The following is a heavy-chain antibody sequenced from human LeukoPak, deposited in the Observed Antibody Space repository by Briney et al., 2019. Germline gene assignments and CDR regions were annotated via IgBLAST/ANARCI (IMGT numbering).Heavy chain of an antibody. CDR1: GGSFSGYY. CDR3: ARGHYIWGSYRYTDWFDP. D-gene: IGHD3-16*02. Sequence: SETLSLTCAVYGGSFSGYYWSWIRQPPGKGLEWIGEINHSGSTNYNPSLKSRVTISVDTPKNQFSLKLSSVTAADTAVYYCARGHYIWGSYRYTDWFDPWGQGTLVTVSS. J-gene: IGHJ5*02. V-gene: IGHV4-34*01. CDR2: INHSGST.